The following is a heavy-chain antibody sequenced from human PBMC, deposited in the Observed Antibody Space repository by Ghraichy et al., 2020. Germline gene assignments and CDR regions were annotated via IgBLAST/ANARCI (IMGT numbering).Heavy chain of an antibody. Sequence: SETLSLTCTVSGDSISSYYWSWIRQSAGKGLEWIGRIYTSGSPDYNPSLKSRVTMSVDTSKNQFSLKLSSVTAADTAVYFCARVSRYCSGGYCYSDGVLDYWGQGTLVTVSS. D-gene: IGHD2-15*01. V-gene: IGHV4-4*07. CDR2: IYTSGSP. CDR1: GDSISSYY. CDR3: ARVSRYCSGGYCYSDGVLDY. J-gene: IGHJ4*02.